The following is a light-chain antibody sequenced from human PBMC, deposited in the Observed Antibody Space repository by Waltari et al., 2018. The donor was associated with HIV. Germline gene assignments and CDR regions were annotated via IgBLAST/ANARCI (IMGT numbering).Light chain of an antibody. V-gene: IGLV2-8*01. CDR3: TSYAGRDNLV. J-gene: IGLJ2*01. CDR2: EVS. Sequence: QAALTQPPSPSRSPGQSVTISCTGTSSDAGDNDSFPWYQQHPGKAPKVMIYEVSKRPSGVPDRISGSKSGNTASLTVSGLQAEDEADYFCTSYAGRDNLVFGGGTKLTV. CDR1: SSDAGDNDS.